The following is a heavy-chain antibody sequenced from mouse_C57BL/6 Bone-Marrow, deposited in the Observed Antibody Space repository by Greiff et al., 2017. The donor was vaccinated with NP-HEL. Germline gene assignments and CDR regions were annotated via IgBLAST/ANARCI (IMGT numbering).Heavy chain of an antibody. CDR2: IDPNSGGT. D-gene: IGHD1-1*01. Sequence: QVQLQQPGAELVKPGASVKLSCKASGYTFTSYWMHWVKQRPGRGLEWIGRIDPNSGGTKYNEKFKGKATLTADKSSSTAYMELSSLTSEDSAVYFCAREIYCYGSSYNYYAMDYWGQGTSVTVSS. V-gene: IGHV1-62-3*01. J-gene: IGHJ4*01. CDR1: GYTFTSYW. CDR3: AREIYCYGSSYNYYAMDY.